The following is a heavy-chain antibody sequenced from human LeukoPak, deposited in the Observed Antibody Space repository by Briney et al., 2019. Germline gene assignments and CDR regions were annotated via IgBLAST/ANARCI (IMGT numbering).Heavy chain of an antibody. V-gene: IGHV1-69*05. Sequence: ASVKVSCKASGGTFSSYAISWVRQAPGQGLEWMGGVIPIFGSANYAQKFQGRVTITTDESTSTAYMELSSLRSEDTAVYYCARAPHCSSTSCYITNYYYMDVWGKGTTVTVSS. CDR1: GGTFSSYA. D-gene: IGHD2-2*02. CDR2: VIPIFGSA. CDR3: ARAPHCSSTSCYITNYYYMDV. J-gene: IGHJ6*03.